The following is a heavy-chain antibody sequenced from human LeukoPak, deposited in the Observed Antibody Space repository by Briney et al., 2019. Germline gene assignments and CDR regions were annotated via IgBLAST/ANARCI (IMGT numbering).Heavy chain of an antibody. CDR1: GLTFNNAW. V-gene: IGHV3-23*01. CDR2: IRSSGSSR. CDR3: AKGGSSSSPSRIDY. Sequence: GGSLRLSCVTSGLTFNNAWMSWVRQAPGKGLEWVSAIRSSGSSRYYADSVKGRFTISRDNSKNTLYLQMNSLRAEDTAVYFCAKGGSSSSPSRIDYWGQGTRVTVSS. D-gene: IGHD6-13*01. J-gene: IGHJ4*02.